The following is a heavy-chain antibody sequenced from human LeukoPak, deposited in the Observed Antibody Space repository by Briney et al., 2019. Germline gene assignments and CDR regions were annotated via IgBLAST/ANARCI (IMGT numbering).Heavy chain of an antibody. CDR1: GDSFSTSSFY. V-gene: IGHV4-39*01. Sequence: SETLSLTCTVSGDSFSTSSFYWGWLRPPPGLGLESFGSINYSRSTFYNTSLRSRVTISLDTSKNQCSLRLSSVTAADTAVYYCASTYGSGYYSSDCWGQGTLVTVSS. CDR3: ASTYGSGYYSSDC. D-gene: IGHD3-22*01. J-gene: IGHJ4*02. CDR2: INYSRST.